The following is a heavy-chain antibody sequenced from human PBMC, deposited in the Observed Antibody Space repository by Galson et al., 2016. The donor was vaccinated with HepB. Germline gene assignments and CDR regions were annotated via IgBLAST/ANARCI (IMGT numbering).Heavy chain of an antibody. Sequence: QSGAEVKKPGESLKMSCEASGYTFTSYWIGWVRQMPAKGLEWVAIIYPGDSDTRYGPSFQGRVTISADKSIRTAYLQWTNLETSDTAIYYCVRPGGTYADGGRGALLTVSS. D-gene: IGHD1-26*01. V-gene: IGHV5-51*01. J-gene: IGHJ4*02. CDR1: GYTFTSYW. CDR3: VRPGGTYAD. CDR2: IYPGDSDT.